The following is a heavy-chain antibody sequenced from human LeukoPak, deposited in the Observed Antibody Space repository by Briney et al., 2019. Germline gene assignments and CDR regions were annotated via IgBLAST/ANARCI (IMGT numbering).Heavy chain of an antibody. CDR1: GGTFSSYA. Sequence: GASVKVSCKASGGTFSSYAISWVRQAPGQGLEWMGGIIPIFGTANYAQKFQGRVTITADESTSTAYMELSSLRSEDTAVYYCARDPDLITMIEPPHFRYEFDYWGQGTLVTVSS. CDR3: ARDPDLITMIEPPHFRYEFDY. D-gene: IGHD3-22*01. J-gene: IGHJ4*02. V-gene: IGHV1-69*13. CDR2: IIPIFGTA.